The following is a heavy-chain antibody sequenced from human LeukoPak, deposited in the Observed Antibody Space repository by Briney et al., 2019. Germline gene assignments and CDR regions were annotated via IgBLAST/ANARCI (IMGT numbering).Heavy chain of an antibody. CDR1: GGSISSGGYY. J-gene: IGHJ6*03. CDR3: AGGGYSGYYYYMDV. Sequence: SETLSLTCTVSGGSISSGGYYWSCIRQHPGKGLEWIGYIYYSGSTYYNPSLKSRVTISVDTSKNQFSLKLSSVTAADTAVYYCAGGGYSGYYYYMDVWGKGTTVTVSS. CDR2: IYYSGST. V-gene: IGHV4-31*03. D-gene: IGHD5-12*01.